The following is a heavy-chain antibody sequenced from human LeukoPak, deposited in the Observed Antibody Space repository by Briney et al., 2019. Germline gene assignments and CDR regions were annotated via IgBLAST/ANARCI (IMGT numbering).Heavy chain of an antibody. CDR3: ARGTGEFGDLLAV. Sequence: SETLSLACTVSGGSIRSFYWSWLRQPPGKGLEWIGYIYSTGSTSYNPSLKSRVTFSVDKSKNQFSLRLSSVTAADTAVYYCARGTGEFGDLLAVWGQGTLVTVSS. CDR2: IYSTGST. V-gene: IGHV4-59*01. CDR1: GGSIRSFY. D-gene: IGHD3-10*01. J-gene: IGHJ4*02.